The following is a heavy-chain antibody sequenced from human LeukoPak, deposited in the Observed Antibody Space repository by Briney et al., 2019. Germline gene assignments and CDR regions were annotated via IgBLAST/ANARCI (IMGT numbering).Heavy chain of an antibody. Sequence: SETLSLTCTVSGGSISSGGYYWSWIRQHPGTGLEWIGYIYYSGSTYYNPSLKSRVTISVDTSKNQFSLKLSSVTAADTAVYYCARAGGVVVPARNGWFDPWGQGALVTVSS. CDR1: GGSISSGGYY. D-gene: IGHD2-2*01. V-gene: IGHV4-31*03. CDR2: IYYSGST. CDR3: ARAGGVVVPARNGWFDP. J-gene: IGHJ5*02.